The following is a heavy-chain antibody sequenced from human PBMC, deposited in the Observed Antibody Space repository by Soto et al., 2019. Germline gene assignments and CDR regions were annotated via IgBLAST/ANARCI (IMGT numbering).Heavy chain of an antibody. Sequence: ASVTVSCQASGYTFTSYAMHWVRQAPGQRLEWMGWINAGNGNTKYSQKFQGRVTITRDTSASTAYMELSSLRSEDTAVYYCARDRNYDFWSGYYHRAFDIWGQGTMVTVSS. D-gene: IGHD3-3*01. CDR3: ARDRNYDFWSGYYHRAFDI. J-gene: IGHJ3*02. V-gene: IGHV1-3*01. CDR2: INAGNGNT. CDR1: GYTFTSYA.